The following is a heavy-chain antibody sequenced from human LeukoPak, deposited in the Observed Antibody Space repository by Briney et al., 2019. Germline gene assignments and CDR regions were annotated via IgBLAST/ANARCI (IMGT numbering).Heavy chain of an antibody. D-gene: IGHD5-18*01. V-gene: IGHV3-23*01. CDR3: AKGPRALGHSTHRFDS. Sequence: GGSLRLSCSASGFTLSTYSMNWVRQAPGKGLGWGSGIIGSGENTYYADSVEGRFTISRDNVKNTLYLQMNSLRAEDTAVYYCAKGPRALGHSTHRFDSWGQGALVTVSS. CDR1: GFTLSTYS. CDR2: IIGSGENT. J-gene: IGHJ4*02.